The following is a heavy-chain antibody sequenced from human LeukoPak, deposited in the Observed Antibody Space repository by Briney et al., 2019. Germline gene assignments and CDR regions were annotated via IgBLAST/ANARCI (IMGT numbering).Heavy chain of an antibody. CDR2: ISSSSTYI. Sequence: GGSLRLSCAPSGFTFSTYSMSWVRPAAGKGLEWVSSISSSSTYIYYADSVEGRFTISRDNAQNSLYLQMNSLTAEDTAVYFCARNFGTYSHLDYWGQGTLVTVSS. V-gene: IGHV3-21*01. CDR1: GFTFSTYS. D-gene: IGHD1-26*01. J-gene: IGHJ4*02. CDR3: ARNFGTYSHLDY.